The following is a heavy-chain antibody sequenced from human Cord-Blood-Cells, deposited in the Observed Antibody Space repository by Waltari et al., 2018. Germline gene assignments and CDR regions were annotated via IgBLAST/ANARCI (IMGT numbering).Heavy chain of an antibody. CDR2: INPSGGST. CDR1: GYTFTSYY. D-gene: IGHD6-13*01. V-gene: IGHV1-46*01. J-gene: IGHJ3*02. Sequence: QVQLVQSGAEVKKPGASVKVSCKASGYTFTSYYMHWVRQAPGQGLEWMGIINPSGGSTSDAKKFQGRVTMTRDTSTSTVYMELSSLRSEDTAVYYCARDSSSWYGGGAFDIWGQGTMVTVSS. CDR3: ARDSSSWYGGGAFDI.